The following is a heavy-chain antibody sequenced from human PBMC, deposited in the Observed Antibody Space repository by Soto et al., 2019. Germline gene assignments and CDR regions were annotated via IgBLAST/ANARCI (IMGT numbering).Heavy chain of an antibody. CDR1: GGSISSYY. CDR2: IYYSGST. V-gene: IGHV4-59*08. CDR3: ARHDYEGYFDY. Sequence: SETLSLTCTVSGGSISSYYWSWIRQPPGKGLEWIGYIYYSGSTNYNPSIKSRVTISVDTSKNQFSLKLSSVTAADTAVYYCARHDYEGYFDYWGQGTLVTVS. D-gene: IGHD4-17*01. J-gene: IGHJ4*02.